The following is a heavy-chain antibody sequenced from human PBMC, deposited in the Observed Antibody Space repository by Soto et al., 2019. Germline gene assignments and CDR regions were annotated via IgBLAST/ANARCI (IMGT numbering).Heavy chain of an antibody. CDR3: ARSTGTTFGGDY. Sequence: GASVKVSCKASGYTFTGFYIHWVRHAPGQGLEWMGWINPNSGGTNYAQKFQGWVTMTRDTSISTAYMELSRLRSDDTAVYYCARSTGTTFGGDYWGQGTMVTVSS. CDR1: GYTFTGFY. CDR2: INPNSGGT. V-gene: IGHV1-2*04. J-gene: IGHJ4*02. D-gene: IGHD1-7*01.